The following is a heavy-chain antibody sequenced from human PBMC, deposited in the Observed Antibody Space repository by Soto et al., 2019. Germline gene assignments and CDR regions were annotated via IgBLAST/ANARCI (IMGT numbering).Heavy chain of an antibody. V-gene: IGHV3-74*01. CDR3: ARGPFRYSGYDNYFDS. J-gene: IGHJ4*02. D-gene: IGHD5-12*01. CDR2: INGDGSST. CDR1: GFTFSDYG. Sequence: EVQLVESGGGVVHPGGSLRLSCAASGFTFSDYGMPWVRQGPGKGLMWVSRINGDGSSTSYSDSVKGRFTISRDKAKNTLSLQMNSLRVEDTAVYYCARGPFRYSGYDNYFDSWGQGTLVTVSS.